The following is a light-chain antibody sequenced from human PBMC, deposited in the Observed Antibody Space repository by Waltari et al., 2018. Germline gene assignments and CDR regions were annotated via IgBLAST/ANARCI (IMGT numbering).Light chain of an antibody. CDR2: DVI. CDR1: LSDFGGSPY. V-gene: IGLV2-14*03. J-gene: IGLJ2*01. Sequence: QSALTQPASVSGSPGQSITISCTGTLSDFGGSPYVPWYQQYPDKAPKLVIYDVIKRPSGVSSRFSGSKSGNTASLTISGLQAEDEADYYCSSHTTTSNLVFGGGTKLTVL. CDR3: SSHTTTSNLV.